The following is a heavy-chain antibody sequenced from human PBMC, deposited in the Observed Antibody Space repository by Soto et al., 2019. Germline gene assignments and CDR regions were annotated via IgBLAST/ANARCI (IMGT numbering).Heavy chain of an antibody. Sequence: EVQLVESGGGLVQPGRSLRLSCAASGFTFNDYVIYWVRQGPGKGLEWVSGINWNSGDIGYADSVKGRFTITRDNAKNSLYLQMNGLSAEDTALYYCVEVPAGGYYHRDVWGKGITVTVSS. J-gene: IGHJ6*03. D-gene: IGHD6-13*01. CDR2: INWNSGDI. CDR3: VEVPAGGYYHRDV. CDR1: GFTFNDYV. V-gene: IGHV3-9*01.